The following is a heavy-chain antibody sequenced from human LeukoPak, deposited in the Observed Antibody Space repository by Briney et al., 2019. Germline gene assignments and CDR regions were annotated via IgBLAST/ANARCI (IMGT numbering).Heavy chain of an antibody. CDR2: MSYDGSNK. Sequence: PGGSLRLSCAASGFTFSSYAMHWVRQAPGKGLEWVAVMSYDGSNKYYADSVKGRFTISRDNSKNTLYLQMNSLRAEDTAVYYCARDWYSSSWPPDYWGQGTLVTVSS. D-gene: IGHD6-13*01. CDR1: GFTFSSYA. J-gene: IGHJ4*02. CDR3: ARDWYSSSWPPDY. V-gene: IGHV3-30-3*01.